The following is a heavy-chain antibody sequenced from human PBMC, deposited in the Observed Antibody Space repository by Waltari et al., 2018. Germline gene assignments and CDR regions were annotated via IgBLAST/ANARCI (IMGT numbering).Heavy chain of an antibody. CDR3: ARDRGRGLYLDT. CDR2: VLGSGRT. D-gene: IGHD2-15*01. V-gene: IGHV4-4*02. J-gene: IGHJ4*02. Sequence: QLQLQESGPGLVKPSGTLSLICAVSGDSMSNNWWSWVRQSPGTGLEWIGQVLGSGRTNYNPSSASRVTISLDTSTYQFALKMTSATAADTALYYCARDRGRGLYLDTWGPGTMVTVSP. CDR1: GDSMSNNW.